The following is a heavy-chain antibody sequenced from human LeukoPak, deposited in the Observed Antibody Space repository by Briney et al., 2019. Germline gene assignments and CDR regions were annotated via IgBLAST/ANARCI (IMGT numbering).Heavy chain of an antibody. Sequence: GGSLRLSCAASGFTFSDHYMDWVRHAPRKGLEWVGRTRKKANSYSTDYAASVKGRFTSSRDDSENSLYLQMNSLKTEDTAVYYCARTNPGDAFDIWGQGTVVTVSS. CDR2: TRKKANSYST. V-gene: IGHV3-72*01. CDR1: GFTFSDHY. J-gene: IGHJ3*02. CDR3: ARTNPGDAFDI.